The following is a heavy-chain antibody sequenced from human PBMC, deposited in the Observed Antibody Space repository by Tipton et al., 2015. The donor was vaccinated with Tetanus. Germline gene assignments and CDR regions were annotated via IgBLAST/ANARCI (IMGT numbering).Heavy chain of an antibody. CDR1: GDSVRSGDYQ. D-gene: IGHD1-14*01. CDR2: IYYSGST. V-gene: IGHV4-61*08. J-gene: IGHJ4*02. CDR3: ARGTGDY. Sequence: TLSLTCTVSGDSVRSGDYQWNWIRQPPGKGLEWIGYIYYSGSTNYNPSLKSRVTISVDTSKNQFSLKLSSVTAADTAVHYCARGTGDYWGQGTLVTVSS.